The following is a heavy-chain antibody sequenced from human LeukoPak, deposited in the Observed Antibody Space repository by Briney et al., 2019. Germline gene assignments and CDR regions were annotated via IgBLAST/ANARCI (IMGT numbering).Heavy chain of an antibody. D-gene: IGHD2-21*02. J-gene: IGHJ4*02. CDR2: INPRSGDT. V-gene: IGHV1-2*02. Sequence: ASVKVSCKTSGYTFSGYYIHWVRQTPGQGLEWMGWINPRSGDTKYARNFQGRVSMTRDTSASTAYMELSSLRSEDMAVYYCARWGCGGDCQTYYFDYWGQGTLVTVSS. CDR3: ARWGCGGDCQTYYFDY. CDR1: GYTFSGYY.